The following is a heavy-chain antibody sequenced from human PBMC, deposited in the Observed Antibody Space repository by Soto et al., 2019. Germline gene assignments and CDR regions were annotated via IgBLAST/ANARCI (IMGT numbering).Heavy chain of an antibody. CDR3: AKGVSSSAWSASDS. V-gene: IGHV3-23*01. CDR2: ISDSDNAT. Sequence: EVQLLESGGGLVQPGGSMRLSCAASGFTLSSYAMTWVRQAPGKVLEWVSVISDSDNATYYADSVKGRLTISRDNSKNTLYLQLNSLRAEDTAVYYCAKGVSSSAWSASDSWGQGTLVTVSA. J-gene: IGHJ4*02. D-gene: IGHD6-19*01. CDR1: GFTLSSYA.